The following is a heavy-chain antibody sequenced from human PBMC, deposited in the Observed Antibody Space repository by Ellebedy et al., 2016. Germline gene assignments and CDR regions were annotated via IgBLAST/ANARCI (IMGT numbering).Heavy chain of an antibody. D-gene: IGHD6-13*01. J-gene: IGHJ4*02. CDR1: GFTLNNYA. V-gene: IGHV3-23*01. Sequence: GEFLKISCAASGFTLNNYAMTWIRHAAGEGLEWVSAITGDTATTYYADSVKGRFTISRDNSRNTLYLQMNSLRVEDTALYYCVKGASSGSWVTMEYWGQGALVTVSA. CDR2: ITGDTATT. CDR3: VKGASSGSWVTMEY.